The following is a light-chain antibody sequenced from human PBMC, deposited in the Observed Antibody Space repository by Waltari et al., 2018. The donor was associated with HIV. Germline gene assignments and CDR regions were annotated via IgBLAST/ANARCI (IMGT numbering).Light chain of an antibody. Sequence: EIVMTQSPVALSVSPGDRVTLSCRASESVGSFFAWYHQRPGQSPSLLMYGVSTRASGVSARFSGSGSGTEVNLTITSLQSDDSAIYFCQQFYNWPRTFGQGTTVEVK. V-gene: IGKV3-15*01. CDR2: GVS. CDR1: ESVGSF. J-gene: IGKJ1*01. CDR3: QQFYNWPRT.